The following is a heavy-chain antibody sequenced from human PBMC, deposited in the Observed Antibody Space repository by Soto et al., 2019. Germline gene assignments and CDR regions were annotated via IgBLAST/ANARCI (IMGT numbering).Heavy chain of an antibody. Sequence: SETLSLTCTVSGGSISDDDYYWNWIRQSPGKGLEWIGHIYYNGNTYYNPSLKSRLTMSLDTSQNQFSLHLTSVIAADSALYFCARATTVTSSFFFYGLDIWGQGTTVT. CDR1: GGSISDDDYY. J-gene: IGHJ6*02. D-gene: IGHD4-17*01. CDR3: ARATTVTSSFFFYGLDI. V-gene: IGHV4-30-4*01. CDR2: IYYNGNT.